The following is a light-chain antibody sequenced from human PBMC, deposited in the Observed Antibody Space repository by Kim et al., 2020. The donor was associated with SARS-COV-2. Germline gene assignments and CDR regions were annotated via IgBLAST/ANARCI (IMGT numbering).Light chain of an antibody. CDR3: QQYYSLPPT. CDR1: QDISNS. CDR2: DAS. Sequence: GDSVTITCLASQDISNSLNWYQQKPGKAPKLLIYDASNLATGVPSRFSGSGYGTDFTFTISSLQPEDIATYHCQQYYSLPPTFGAGTKLEI. V-gene: IGKV1-33*01. J-gene: IGKJ4*01.